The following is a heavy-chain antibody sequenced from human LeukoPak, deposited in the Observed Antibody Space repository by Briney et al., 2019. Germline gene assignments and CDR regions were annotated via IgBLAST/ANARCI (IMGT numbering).Heavy chain of an antibody. Sequence: ASVKVSCKASGYTFTTYGITWVRQAPGQGPEWMGWISTYNGNTNYAQKLQGRVTMTTDTSTSTAYMELRSLRSDGTAVYYCARDQRPPSYYFDYWGQGTLVTVSS. J-gene: IGHJ4*02. D-gene: IGHD5-24*01. CDR1: GYTFTTYG. CDR3: ARDQRPPSYYFDY. CDR2: ISTYNGNT. V-gene: IGHV1-18*01.